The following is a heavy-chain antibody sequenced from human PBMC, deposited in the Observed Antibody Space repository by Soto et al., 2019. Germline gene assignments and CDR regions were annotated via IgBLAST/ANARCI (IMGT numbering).Heavy chain of an antibody. CDR1: RASINSGDYY. V-gene: IGHV4-30-4*02. CDR3: GRILMNYCRLDC. Sequence: PSETLSLTCTLSRASINSGDYYWRWIRQPPGKGLEWIGHIYYSGTTYYNPSLKSRAGISVDSSKSQGSLKLTSVTAADTAVYFSGRILMNYCRLDCWGKGALVTVSS. D-gene: IGHD2-15*01. J-gene: IGHJ4*02. CDR2: IYYSGTT.